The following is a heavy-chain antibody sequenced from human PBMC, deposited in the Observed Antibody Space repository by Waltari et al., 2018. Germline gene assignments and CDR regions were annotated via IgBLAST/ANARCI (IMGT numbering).Heavy chain of an antibody. CDR2: IKQDGSAK. J-gene: IGHJ3*02. CDR3: ARPFRSGWYDGSFDI. CDR1: GFTFSSYL. D-gene: IGHD6-19*01. V-gene: IGHV3-7*04. Sequence: EVQLVESGGGLVQPGGSLRLSCAASGFTFSSYLMTWVRQAPGKGLEWVANIKQDGSAKSYVDSVKGRFVISRDNAENSLSLQMNSLKAEDTAVYYCARPFRSGWYDGSFDIWGQGTMVTVSS.